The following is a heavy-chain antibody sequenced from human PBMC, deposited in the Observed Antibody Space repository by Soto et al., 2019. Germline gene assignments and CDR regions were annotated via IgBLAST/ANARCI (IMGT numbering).Heavy chain of an antibody. CDR3: ARLPNKSPQN. V-gene: IGHV3-74*01. J-gene: IGHJ1*01. CDR1: GFTFSSYW. Sequence: EVQLVESGGGLVQPGGSLRLSCAASGFTFSSYWMHWVRQAPGKGLVWVSSISTDASSTSYADPVKGRFTISRDNAMNTLYLQMNSVRAEDPAVYYCARLPNKSPQNWGQGTLVIVSP. CDR2: ISTDASST.